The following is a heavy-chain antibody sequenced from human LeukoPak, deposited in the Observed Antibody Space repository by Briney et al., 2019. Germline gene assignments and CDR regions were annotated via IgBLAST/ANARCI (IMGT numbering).Heavy chain of an antibody. CDR1: GFTFSSYA. CDR3: AKGLGYDXWSRGHDY. CDR2: ISGSGVST. V-gene: IGHV3-23*01. J-gene: IGHJ4*02. Sequence: PGGSLRLSCAASGFTFSSYAMSWVRQAPGKGLEWVSGISGSGVSTYYADSVKGRFTISRDNSMKTLYLQMNSLRAEDTAEYYCAKGLGYDXWSRGHDYWGQGTLVTVSS. D-gene: IGHD3-3*01.